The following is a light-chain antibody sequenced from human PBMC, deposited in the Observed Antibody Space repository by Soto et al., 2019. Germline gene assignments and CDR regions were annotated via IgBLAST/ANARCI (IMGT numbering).Light chain of an antibody. V-gene: IGKV1-39*01. Sequence: DIQMTQSPSSLSASVGDRVTITCRATQSISNYLNWYQQKVGKAPKLLIYAASSLQSGVSSRLSGSGSGTDFTLTISSLQPEDFATYYCQQSYSTPFTFGQATTLEI. CDR1: QSISNY. J-gene: IGKJ2*01. CDR3: QQSYSTPFT. CDR2: AAS.